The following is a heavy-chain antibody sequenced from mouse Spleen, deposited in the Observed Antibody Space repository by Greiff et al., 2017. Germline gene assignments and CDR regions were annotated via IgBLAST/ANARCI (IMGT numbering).Heavy chain of an antibody. D-gene: IGHD2-12*01. J-gene: IGHJ4*01. CDR3: ARGRRGNYAMDY. CDR2: FHPYNDDT. V-gene: IGHV1-47*01. CDR1: GYTFTTYP. Sequence: QVQLKESGAELVKPGASVKMSCKASGYTFTTYPIEWMKQNHGKSLEWIGNFHPYNDDTKYNEKFKGKATLTVEKSSSTVYLELSRLTSDDSAVYYCARGRRGNYAMDYWGQGTSVTVSS.